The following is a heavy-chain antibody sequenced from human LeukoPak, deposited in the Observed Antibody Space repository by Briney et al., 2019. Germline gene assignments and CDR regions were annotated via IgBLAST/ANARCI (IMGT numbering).Heavy chain of an antibody. D-gene: IGHD1-26*01. J-gene: IGHJ4*02. V-gene: IGHV4-4*07. Sequence: PSETLSLTCTVSGGSSSGYYRSWIRQTAGKGLEYIGRIYTSGSTSYNPSLKSRVTISVDTSKNQFSLKLSSGTAAETAVYYCASSPRLGRYGYGPWELRVSYFDYWGQGTLVTVSS. CDR2: IYTSGST. CDR3: ASSPRLGRYGYGPWELRVSYFDY. CDR1: GGSSSGYY.